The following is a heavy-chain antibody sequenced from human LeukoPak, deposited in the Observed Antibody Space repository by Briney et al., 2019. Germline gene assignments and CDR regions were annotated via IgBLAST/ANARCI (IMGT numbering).Heavy chain of an antibody. CDR3: ATTRRKAYANHWHWFHP. J-gene: IGHJ5*02. CDR2: INHTGST. Sequence: PSETLSLTCLVSGGSFSGYYWSWIRQPPGKGLQWIGEINHTGSTNYNPSLKSRVTISVDTSKNQFSLRLKSVTAADTGVYYCATTRRKAYANHWHWFHPWGQGTVVTVPS. D-gene: IGHD2-2*01. CDR1: GGSFSGYY. V-gene: IGHV4-34*01.